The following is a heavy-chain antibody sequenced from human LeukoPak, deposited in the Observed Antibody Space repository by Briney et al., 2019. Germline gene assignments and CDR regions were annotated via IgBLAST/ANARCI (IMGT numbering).Heavy chain of an antibody. CDR2: ISGSGGST. D-gene: IGHD1-26*01. V-gene: IGHV3-23*01. J-gene: IGHJ3*02. CDR3: ASFRVGATFSHDAFDI. Sequence: VGSLRLSCAASGFTFSSYAKSWVRQAPGKGLEWVSAISGSGGSTYYADSVKGRFTISRDNSKNTQYLQMNSLRAEGTAVYYCASFRVGATFSHDAFDIWGQGTMVTVSS. CDR1: GFTFSSYA.